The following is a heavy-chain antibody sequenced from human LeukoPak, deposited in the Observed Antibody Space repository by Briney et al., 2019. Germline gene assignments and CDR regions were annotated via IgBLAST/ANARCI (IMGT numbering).Heavy chain of an antibody. V-gene: IGHV4-34*01. CDR3: ARVGGFYYYYYLDV. CDR1: GGSFSGYY. Sequence: SETLSLTCAVYGGSFSGYYWSWIRQPPGKGLEWIGEINHSGSTNYTPSLKSRVTISVDTSKNQFSLKLSSVTAADTAVYYCARVGGFYYYYYLDVWGKGTTVTVSS. CDR2: INHSGST. J-gene: IGHJ6*03. D-gene: IGHD3-16*01.